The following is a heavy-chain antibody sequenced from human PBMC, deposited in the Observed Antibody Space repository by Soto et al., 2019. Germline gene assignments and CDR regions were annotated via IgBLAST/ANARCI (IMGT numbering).Heavy chain of an antibody. Sequence: SETLSLTCTVSGGSISSYYWSWIRQPPGKGLEWIGYIYYSGSTNYNPSLKSRVTISVDTSKNQFSLKLTSVTAADTAVYYCARLGYEAGRVHWFDPWGQGVLVTVSS. CDR3: ARLGYEAGRVHWFDP. CDR1: GGSISSYY. J-gene: IGHJ5*02. CDR2: IYYSGST. D-gene: IGHD5-12*01. V-gene: IGHV4-59*12.